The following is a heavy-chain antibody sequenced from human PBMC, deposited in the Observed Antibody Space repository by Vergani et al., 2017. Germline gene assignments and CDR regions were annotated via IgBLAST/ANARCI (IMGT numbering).Heavy chain of an antibody. CDR3: ARDDRDFWSGDYTGFDY. J-gene: IGHJ4*02. V-gene: IGHV4-59*01. D-gene: IGHD3-3*01. CDR1: GGSISSYY. Sequence: QVQLQESGPGLVKPSETLSLTCTVSGGSISSYYWSWIRQPPGKGLEWIGYIYYSGSTNYNPSLKSRVTISVETSKNQFSLKLSSVTAADTAVYYCARDDRDFWSGDYTGFDYWGQGTLVTVSS. CDR2: IYYSGST.